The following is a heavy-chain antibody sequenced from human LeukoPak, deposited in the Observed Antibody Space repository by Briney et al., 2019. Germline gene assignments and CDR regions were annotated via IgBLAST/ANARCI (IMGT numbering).Heavy chain of an antibody. D-gene: IGHD5-18*01. CDR2: IKQDGSEK. CDR3: ARVRAMVAGYFDY. V-gene: IGHV3-7*01. Sequence: GGSLRLSCAASGFTFSSYWMSWVRQAPGKGLEWVANIKQDGSEKYYVDSVKGRFTISRDNAKNSLYLQMNSLRAEDTAVYYCARVRAMVAGYFDYWGQGTLVTVSS. CDR1: GFTFSSYW. J-gene: IGHJ4*02.